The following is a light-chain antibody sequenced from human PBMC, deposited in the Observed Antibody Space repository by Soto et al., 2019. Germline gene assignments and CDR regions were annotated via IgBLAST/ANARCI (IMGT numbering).Light chain of an antibody. CDR1: QSVSGY. V-gene: IGKV3-11*01. CDR2: DAT. CDR3: QQPRNYLPSA. Sequence: EIVLTQSPATLSLSPGERATLSCRASQSVSGYLAWFQQKPRQAPRLLIYDATNSATGIPTRFSGSGSGTDCTLLISSREPQDIAVFYCQQPRNYLPSAFVQRTKVEI. J-gene: IGKJ1*01.